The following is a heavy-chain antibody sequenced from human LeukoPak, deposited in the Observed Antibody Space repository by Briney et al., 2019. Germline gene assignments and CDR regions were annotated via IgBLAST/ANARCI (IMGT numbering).Heavy chain of an antibody. V-gene: IGHV4-59*01. CDR1: GGSISSYY. J-gene: IGHJ6*02. CDR2: IYYSGST. CDR3: ARVTAGDYLHYYYGMDV. D-gene: IGHD4-17*01. Sequence: SETLSLTCTVSGGSISSYYWSWIWQPPGKGLEWIGYIYYSGSTNYNPSLKSRVTISVDTSKNQFSLKLSSVTAADTAVYYCARVTAGDYLHYYYGMDVWGQGTTVTVSS.